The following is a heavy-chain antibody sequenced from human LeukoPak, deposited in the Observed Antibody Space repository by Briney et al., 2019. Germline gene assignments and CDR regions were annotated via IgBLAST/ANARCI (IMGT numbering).Heavy chain of an antibody. CDR2: IYYSGST. D-gene: IGHD2-2*01. V-gene: IGHV4-30-4*08. CDR3: ARENCSSTSCSLSGWFDP. Sequence: SQTLSLTCTVSGGSISSGDYYWSWIRQPPGKGLEWIGYIYYSGSTYYNPSLKSRVTISVDTSKNQFSLKLSSVTAADTAVCYCARENCSSTSCSLSGWFDPWGQGTLVTVSS. J-gene: IGHJ5*02. CDR1: GGSISSGDYY.